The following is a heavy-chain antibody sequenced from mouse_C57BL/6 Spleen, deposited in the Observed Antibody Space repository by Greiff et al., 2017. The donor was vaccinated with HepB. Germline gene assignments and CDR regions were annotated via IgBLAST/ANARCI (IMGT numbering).Heavy chain of an antibody. CDR3: ARCYYDYEDAMDY. D-gene: IGHD2-4*01. CDR2: ISSGSSTI. V-gene: IGHV5-17*01. J-gene: IGHJ4*01. CDR1: GFTFSDYG. Sequence: EVMLVESGGGLVKPGGSLKLSCAASGFTFSDYGMHWVRQAPEKGLEWVAYISSGSSTIYYADTVKGRFTISRDNAKNTLFLQMTSLRSEDTAMYYCARCYYDYEDAMDYWGQGTSVTVSS.